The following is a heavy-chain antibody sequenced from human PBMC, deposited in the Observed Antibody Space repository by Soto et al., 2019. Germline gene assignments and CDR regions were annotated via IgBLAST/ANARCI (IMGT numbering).Heavy chain of an antibody. D-gene: IGHD3-9*01. CDR2: IYTSGST. V-gene: IGHV4-4*07. CDR1: GGSISSYY. J-gene: IGHJ4*02. Sequence: XXTLSLTCTVSGGSISSYYWSWIPQPAGKGLEWIGRIYTSGSTNYNPSLKSRVTMSVDTSKNQFSLKLSSVTDADTAVYYCAREGVDDILTFFDYWGQGTLVTVSS. CDR3: AREGVDDILTFFDY.